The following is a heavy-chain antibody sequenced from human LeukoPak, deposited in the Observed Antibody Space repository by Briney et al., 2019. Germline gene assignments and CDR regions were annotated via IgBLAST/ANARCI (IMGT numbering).Heavy chain of an antibody. Sequence: GRSLRLSCAASGFTFSSYALHWVRQAPGKGLEWVAVISYDGTSKYYADSVKGRFTISRDNSKNTLYLQMNSLRAEDTAVYYCAKDLAYSSGAFDYWGQGTLVTVSS. V-gene: IGHV3-30-3*01. CDR3: AKDLAYSSGAFDY. D-gene: IGHD2-15*01. J-gene: IGHJ4*02. CDR1: GFTFSSYA. CDR2: ISYDGTSK.